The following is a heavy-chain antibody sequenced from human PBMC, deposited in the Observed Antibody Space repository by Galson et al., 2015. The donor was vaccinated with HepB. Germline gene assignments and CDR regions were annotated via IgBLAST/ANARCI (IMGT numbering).Heavy chain of an antibody. V-gene: IGHV3-73*01. D-gene: IGHD6-13*01. CDR1: GFTFSGSA. Sequence: SLRLSCAASGFTFSGSAIHWVRQAPGKGPEWVGRIRRKGNDYAKAAVESLKGRFTISRADSRNMAYLHMKSLITEDTAVYYWTRMEDFSVYSSKWDQGTLVTFSS. CDR2: IRRKGNDYAK. CDR3: TRMEDFSVYSSK. J-gene: IGHJ4*02.